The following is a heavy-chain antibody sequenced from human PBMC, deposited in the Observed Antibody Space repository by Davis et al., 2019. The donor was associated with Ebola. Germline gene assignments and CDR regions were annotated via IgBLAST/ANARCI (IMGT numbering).Heavy chain of an antibody. Sequence: GESLKISSAASGFTFSSYSMNWVRQAPGKGLEWVSSISSNSGHTYYADSVKGRFTISRDNAKNSLYLQMNSLRAEDTAVYYCARELAVVYFDYWGQGFLVTVSS. V-gene: IGHV3-21*01. J-gene: IGHJ4*02. CDR1: GFTFSSYS. CDR2: ISSNSGHT. CDR3: ARELAVVYFDY. D-gene: IGHD6-19*01.